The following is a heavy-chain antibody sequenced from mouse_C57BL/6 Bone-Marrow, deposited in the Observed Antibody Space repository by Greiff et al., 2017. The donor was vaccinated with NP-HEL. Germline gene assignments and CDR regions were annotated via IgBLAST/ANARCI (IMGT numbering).Heavy chain of an antibody. Sequence: VKLMESGAELMKPGASVKLSCKATGYTFTGYWIAWVKQRPGHGLEWIGEILPGSGSTNYNEKFKGKATFTADTSSNTAYMQLSSLTTEDSAIYYCARPLTVVAEADAMDYWGQGTSVTVSS. D-gene: IGHD1-1*01. V-gene: IGHV1-9*01. CDR1: GYTFTGYW. CDR2: ILPGSGST. CDR3: ARPLTVVAEADAMDY. J-gene: IGHJ4*01.